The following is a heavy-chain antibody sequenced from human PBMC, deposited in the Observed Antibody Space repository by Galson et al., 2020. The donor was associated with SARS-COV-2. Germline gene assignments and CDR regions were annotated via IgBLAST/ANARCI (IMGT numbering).Heavy chain of an antibody. CDR3: ARAGGRWDKNGDYLGGMDV. V-gene: IGHV4-61*01. D-gene: IGHD4-17*01. J-gene: IGHJ6*02. CDR2: IYNSGST. Sequence: ASETLSLTCTVSGDSVSRGSFSWNWIRQPPEKGLEWIGYIYNSGSTTYNPSLTSRVTMSVDTSKNQFSLKLNSVTAADTAVYFCARAGGRWDKNGDYLGGMDVWGQGTTVTVS. CDR1: GDSVSRGSFS.